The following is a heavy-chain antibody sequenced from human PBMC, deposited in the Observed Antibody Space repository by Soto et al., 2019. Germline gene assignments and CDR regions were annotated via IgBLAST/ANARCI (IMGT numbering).Heavy chain of an antibody. CDR2: LYPSGST. CDR1: GDSMSSSY. D-gene: IGHD3-22*01. Sequence: PSETLSLTCTVSGDSMSSSYWSWIRQPAGKGLEWVGRLYPSGSTNYNPSLRSRVTMSVDTSKNQFSLRLSSVTAADTAVYYCARGGYYFDSSRYRGIDAFDIWGQGTMVTVSS. V-gene: IGHV4-4*07. J-gene: IGHJ3*02. CDR3: ARGGYYFDSSRYRGIDAFDI.